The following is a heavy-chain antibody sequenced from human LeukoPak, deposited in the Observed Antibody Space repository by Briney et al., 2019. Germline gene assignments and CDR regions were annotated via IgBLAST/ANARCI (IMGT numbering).Heavy chain of an antibody. CDR3: AKDRDGYNPFDY. Sequence: GGSLRLSYAASGFTFSSYGMHWVRQAPGKGLEWLAVISYDGSNKYYADSVKGRFTISKDNSKDTLYLQMNSLRAEDTAVYYCAKDRDGYNPFDYWGQGTLVTVSS. CDR1: GFTFSSYG. CDR2: ISYDGSNK. V-gene: IGHV3-30*18. D-gene: IGHD5-12*01. J-gene: IGHJ4*02.